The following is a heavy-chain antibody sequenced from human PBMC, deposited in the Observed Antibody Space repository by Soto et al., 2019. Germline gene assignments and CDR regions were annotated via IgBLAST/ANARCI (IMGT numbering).Heavy chain of an antibody. J-gene: IGHJ5*02. Sequence: GESLKLSCKGLGYNFPDYWIAWVRQMPGKGLEYMGIIYPGYSDTRYSPSFQGQATIPPDKSTTPAYRQWKSLEASDPAMYYCARHGEDGQTKWRLNWFDPWGQGTLVTFSS. D-gene: IGHD1-1*01. CDR3: ARHGEDGQTKWRLNWFDP. V-gene: IGHV5-51*01. CDR1: GYNFPDYW. CDR2: IYPGYSDT.